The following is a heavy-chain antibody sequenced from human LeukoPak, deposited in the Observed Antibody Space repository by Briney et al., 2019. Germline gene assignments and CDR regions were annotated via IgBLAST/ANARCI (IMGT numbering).Heavy chain of an antibody. CDR3: ARATWIVGYFDY. J-gene: IGHJ4*02. V-gene: IGHV1-46*01. CDR1: GYTFTSYY. Sequence: ASVKVSCKASGYTFTSYYMHWVRQAPGQGLEWMGIVNPSGGSTSYAQKFQGRVTMTRDTSTSTVYMELSSLRSEDTAVYYCARATWIVGYFDYWGQGTLVTVSS. D-gene: IGHD1-26*01. CDR2: VNPSGGST.